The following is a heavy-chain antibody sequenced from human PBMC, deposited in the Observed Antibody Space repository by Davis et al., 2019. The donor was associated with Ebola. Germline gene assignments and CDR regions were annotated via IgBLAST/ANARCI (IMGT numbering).Heavy chain of an antibody. CDR2: INPISGDT. Sequence: ASVTVSCKASGYTLTDYQMHWVRQAPGQGLEWLGGINPISGDTNYAEKFQGRVTMTRDTSISTVYTELSRLRSADTAVYYCARDLSYSYYYHYYGMDVWGQGTTVTVSS. V-gene: IGHV1-2*02. CDR1: GYTLTDYQ. J-gene: IGHJ6*02. D-gene: IGHD3-10*01. CDR3: ARDLSYSYYYHYYGMDV.